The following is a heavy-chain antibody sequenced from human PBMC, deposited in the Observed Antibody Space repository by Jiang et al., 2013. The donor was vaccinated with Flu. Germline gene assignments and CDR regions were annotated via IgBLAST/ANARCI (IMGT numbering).Heavy chain of an antibody. CDR3: ASHWQLSYFDY. V-gene: IGHV4-61*02. CDR1: GGSISSGSYY. J-gene: IGHJ4*02. D-gene: IGHD3-9*01. Sequence: GLVKPSQTLSLTCTVSGGSISSGSYYWTWIRQPAGKGLKWIGRIYTSGSTNYNPSLKNRVTISVDTSKNQFSLKLSSVTAADTAVYYCASHWQLSYFDYWGQGTLVTVSS. CDR2: IYTSGST.